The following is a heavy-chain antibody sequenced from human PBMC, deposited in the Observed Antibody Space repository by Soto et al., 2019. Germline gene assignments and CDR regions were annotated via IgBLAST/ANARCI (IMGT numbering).Heavy chain of an antibody. CDR3: ARSKTGTTSRYFDY. CDR1: GYTFTGYY. CDR2: INPNSGGT. J-gene: IGHJ4*02. V-gene: IGHV1-2*02. D-gene: IGHD1-1*01. Sequence: QVQLVQSGAEVKKPGASVKVSCKASGYTFTGYYMHWVRQAPGQGLEWMGWINPNSGGTNYEQKFQGRVTMTRDTSISTAYMELSRLRSDDTAVYYCARSKTGTTSRYFDYWGQGTLVTVSS.